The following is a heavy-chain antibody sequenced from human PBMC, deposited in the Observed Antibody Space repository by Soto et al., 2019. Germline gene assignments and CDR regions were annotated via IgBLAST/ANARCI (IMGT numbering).Heavy chain of an antibody. CDR3: ARGPRLLMVYAIRPGYFDY. J-gene: IGHJ4*02. V-gene: IGHV4-31*03. CDR2: IYYRGST. Sequence: PSETLSLTCPVSGGSISSGGSYWSWIRQHPGKGLEWIGYIYYRGSTYYNPSLMLRVTISVDTSKNQCSLKLSSVTAADTAVYYCARGPRLLMVYAIRPGYFDYWGQGTLVTVSS. CDR1: GGSISSGGSY. D-gene: IGHD2-8*01.